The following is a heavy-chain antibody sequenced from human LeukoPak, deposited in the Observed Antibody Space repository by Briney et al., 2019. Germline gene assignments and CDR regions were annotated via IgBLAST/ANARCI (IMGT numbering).Heavy chain of an antibody. Sequence: RGSLRLSCAASGFTFSSYAMHWVRQAPGKGLEWVAVISYDGSNKYYADSVKGRFTISRDNSKNTLYLQMNSLRAEDTAVYYCARDYYDHCLDYWGQGTLVTVSS. CDR2: ISYDGSNK. CDR1: GFTFSSYA. CDR3: ARDYYDHCLDY. V-gene: IGHV3-30*04. D-gene: IGHD3-22*01. J-gene: IGHJ4*02.